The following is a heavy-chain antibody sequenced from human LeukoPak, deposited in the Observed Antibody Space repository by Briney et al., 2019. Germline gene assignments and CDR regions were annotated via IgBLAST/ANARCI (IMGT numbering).Heavy chain of an antibody. CDR1: VGSISTYY. Sequence: SETLSLTCTVSVGSISTYYWSWIRQPPGKGLEWIGYIYYSGSTNYNPSLKSRVTISVDTSKNQFSLKVISVTAADTAVYYCARVSGSITGYYYGSGSYSNWFDPWGQGTLVTVSS. D-gene: IGHD3-10*01. V-gene: IGHV4-59*01. CDR3: ARVSGSITGYYYGSGSYSNWFDP. J-gene: IGHJ5*02. CDR2: IYYSGST.